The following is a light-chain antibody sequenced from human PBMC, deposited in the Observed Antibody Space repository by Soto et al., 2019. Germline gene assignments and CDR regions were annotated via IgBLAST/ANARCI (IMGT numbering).Light chain of an antibody. CDR2: DAS. Sequence: EIVLTQSPGSLSLSPGERATLSCRASQSVNFYLAWYQQKPGQAPRLLISDASSRATDVPDRFSGSGSGTDFSLTISRLEPEDFAVYYCQQYGRSPWTFGQGTKVDIK. CDR3: QQYGRSPWT. J-gene: IGKJ1*01. V-gene: IGKV3-20*01. CDR1: QSVNFY.